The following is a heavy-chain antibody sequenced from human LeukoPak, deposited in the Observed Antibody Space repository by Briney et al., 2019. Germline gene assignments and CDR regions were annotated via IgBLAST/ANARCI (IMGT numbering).Heavy chain of an antibody. CDR1: GYTFTGYY. CDR3: ARGSRDIVGATDY. CDR2: INPNSGGT. J-gene: IGHJ4*02. D-gene: IGHD1-26*01. Sequence: GRSLRLSCAASGYTFTGYYMHWVRQAPGQGLEWMGRINPNSGGTNYAQKFQGRVIMTRDTSISTAYMELSRLRSDDTAVYYCARGSRDIVGATDYWGQGTLVTVSS. V-gene: IGHV1-2*06.